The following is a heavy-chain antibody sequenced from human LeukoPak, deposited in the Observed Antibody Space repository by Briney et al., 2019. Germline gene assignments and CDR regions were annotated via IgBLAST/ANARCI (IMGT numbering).Heavy chain of an antibody. CDR3: ARERIRPYYYDSSGQKVETDY. Sequence: SETLSLTCTVSGGSISSYYWSWIRQPPGKGLEWIGYIYYSGSTNYNPSLKSRVTIPVDTSKNQFSLKLSSVTAADTAVYYCARERIRPYYYDSSGQKVETDYWGQGTLVTVSS. CDR1: GGSISSYY. V-gene: IGHV4-59*12. J-gene: IGHJ4*02. D-gene: IGHD3-22*01. CDR2: IYYSGST.